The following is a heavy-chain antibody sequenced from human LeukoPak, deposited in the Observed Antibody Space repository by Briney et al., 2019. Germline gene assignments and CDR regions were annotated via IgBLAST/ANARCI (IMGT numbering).Heavy chain of an antibody. V-gene: IGHV3-74*01. CDR1: GFTFSTYW. J-gene: IGHJ2*01. Sequence: GSLRLSCTASGFTFSTYWIHWVRQAPGKGLVLVLQIKFDGGLASYADSVKGRFTISRDNAKNTLYLQMNSLGTEDTAVYYCVTGHYDSRMYFDLWGRGTLVTVSP. CDR2: IKFDGGLA. CDR3: VTGHYDSRMYFDL. D-gene: IGHD3-16*01.